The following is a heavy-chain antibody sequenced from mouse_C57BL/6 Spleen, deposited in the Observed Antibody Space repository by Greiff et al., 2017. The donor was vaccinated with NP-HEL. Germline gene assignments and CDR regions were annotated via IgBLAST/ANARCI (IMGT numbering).Heavy chain of an antibody. Sequence: EVMLVESEVGLVQPGSSMKLSCSASGFTFSDYYMAWVRQVPEKGLEWVANINYDGSSTYYLDSLKSRFIISRDNAKNILYLQMSSLKSEDTATYYCARDQDGGFAYWGQGTLVTVSA. CDR3: ARDQDGGFAY. CDR2: INYDGSST. CDR1: GFTFSDYY. D-gene: IGHD3-2*02. J-gene: IGHJ3*01. V-gene: IGHV5-16*01.